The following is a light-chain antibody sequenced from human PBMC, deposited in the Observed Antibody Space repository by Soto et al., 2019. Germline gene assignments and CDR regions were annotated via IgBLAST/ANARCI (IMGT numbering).Light chain of an antibody. CDR3: QQYGSSPPT. V-gene: IGKV3-20*01. Sequence: EIVLTQSQGTLSLSPGERATLSCRASQSVSNNYLAWYQRKPGQAPRLLIYGASYMATDIPGRFSGSVSGTDFTITITRLGPEDFAVYFCQQYGSSPPTFGQGTKVEIK. CDR2: GAS. CDR1: QSVSNNY. J-gene: IGKJ1*01.